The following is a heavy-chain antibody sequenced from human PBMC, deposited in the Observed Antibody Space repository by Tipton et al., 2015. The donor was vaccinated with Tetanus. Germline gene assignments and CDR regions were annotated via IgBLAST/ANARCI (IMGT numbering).Heavy chain of an antibody. CDR3: ARERVNLAVAAGFDY. J-gene: IGHJ4*02. CDR1: NIHITSGDSF. Sequence: TLSLTCTVSNIHITSGDSFWGWVRQPPGKGLEWIGCVYHRGHTFYSPSLESRLTISVDTSENQFSLKLSSVTAADTAVYYCARERVNLAVAAGFDYWGQGTLVTVSS. V-gene: IGHV4-30-4*01. CDR2: VYHRGHT. D-gene: IGHD6-19*01.